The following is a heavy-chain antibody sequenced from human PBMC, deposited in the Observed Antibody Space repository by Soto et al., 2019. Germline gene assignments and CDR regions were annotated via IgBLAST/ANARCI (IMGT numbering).Heavy chain of an antibody. CDR1: GFTFTSFG. CDR3: AKGLREMGTNTHDY. CDR2: VSYDGIDE. V-gene: IGHV3-30*18. Sequence: VHLVESGGGVIQRGRSLRLSCTASGFTFTSFGIHWVRHAPGKGLEGVAVVSYDGIDENYADSVKGRFSISRDNSKNTVYLQMNSVIGEDTAVYYCAKGLREMGTNTHDYWGQGTLVAGSS. D-gene: IGHD1-1*01. J-gene: IGHJ4*02.